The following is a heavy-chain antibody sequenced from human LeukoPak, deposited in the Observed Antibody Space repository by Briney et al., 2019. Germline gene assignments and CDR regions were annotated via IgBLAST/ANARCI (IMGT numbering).Heavy chain of an antibody. CDR2: ISGSGTKT. J-gene: IGHJ4*02. D-gene: IGHD2-15*01. CDR1: GFTFSTYA. Sequence: GGSLRLSCAGSGFTFSTYAMSGVRQAPGKGLEWVSTISGSGTKTNYADSVMGRFTISRDNSKNMVYLQMNSLRVEDTAFYYCAKDLFRGDSRPFDYWGQGNLVTVSS. V-gene: IGHV3-23*01. CDR3: AKDLFRGDSRPFDY.